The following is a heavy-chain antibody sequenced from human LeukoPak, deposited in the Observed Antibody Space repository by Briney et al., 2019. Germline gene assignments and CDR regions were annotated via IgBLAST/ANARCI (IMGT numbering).Heavy chain of an antibody. CDR3: AGGGSDGYSYGSFYYMDV. CDR1: GYSISSGYY. D-gene: IGHD5-18*01. CDR2: IYHSGST. J-gene: IGHJ6*03. V-gene: IGHV4-38-2*02. Sequence: PSETLSLTCTVSGYSISSGYYWGWIRQPPGKGLEWIGSIYHSGSTYYNPSLKSRVTISVDTSKNHFSLKLSSVTAADTAVYYCAGGGSDGYSYGSFYYMDVWGKGTTVTVSS.